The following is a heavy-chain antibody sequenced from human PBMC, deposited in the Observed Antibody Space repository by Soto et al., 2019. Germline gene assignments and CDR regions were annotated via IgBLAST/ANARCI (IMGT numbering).Heavy chain of an antibody. CDR1: GYSFSSHG. D-gene: IGHD2-15*01. CDR2: ISGYNGHT. J-gene: IGHJ6*02. CDR3: ARDASGLAAASPSIYFRGLDV. Sequence: QGQLVQSGAEVKKPGASVKVSCKASGYSFSSHGIGWVRQAPGQGLEWVGWISGYNGHTNYIQRLQGRVTMTTDTSTSTAYMELRGLRSDDTGVYYCARDASGLAAASPSIYFRGLDVWGQGTTVTVSS. V-gene: IGHV1-18*01.